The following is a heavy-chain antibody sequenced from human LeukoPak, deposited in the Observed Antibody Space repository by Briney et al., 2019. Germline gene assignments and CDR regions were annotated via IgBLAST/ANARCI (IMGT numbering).Heavy chain of an antibody. D-gene: IGHD6-13*01. V-gene: IGHV3-23*01. J-gene: IGHJ5*02. CDR3: AKSYSSSWYNWFDP. CDR2: ISGSGGST. Sequence: GGSLRLSGAASGFTFSSYAMSWVRQAPGKGLEWVSAISGSGGSTYYADSVKGRFTISRDNSKNTLYLQMNSLRAEDTAVYYCAKSYSSSWYNWFDPWGQGTLVTVSS. CDR1: GFTFSSYA.